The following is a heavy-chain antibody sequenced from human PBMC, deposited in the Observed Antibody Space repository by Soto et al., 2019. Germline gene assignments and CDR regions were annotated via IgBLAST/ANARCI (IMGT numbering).Heavy chain of an antibody. CDR1: GFTFGTNW. CDR3: VKAGAIDY. D-gene: IGHD6-19*01. Sequence: VQLVESGGGLVQPGGSLRLSCEASGFTFGTNWMHWVRQTPGKGLVWVSRIDEDGSTTVYAESVRGRFIISRDNTKNTLYLQMNSLRAEDTAVYFCVKAGAIDYGGQGTLVTVSS. V-gene: IGHV3-74*01. J-gene: IGHJ4*02. CDR2: IDEDGSTT.